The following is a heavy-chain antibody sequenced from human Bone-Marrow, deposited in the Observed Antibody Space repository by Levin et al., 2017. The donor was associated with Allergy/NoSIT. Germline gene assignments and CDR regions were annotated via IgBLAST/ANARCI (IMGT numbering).Heavy chain of an antibody. V-gene: IGHV3-15*07. CDR1: GFTFSNAW. CDR2: IKSKTDGGTT. CDR3: TTLSYYDFWSGSLRGHFDY. J-gene: IGHJ4*02. Sequence: KAGGSLRLSCAASGFTFSNAWMNWVRQAPGKGLEWVGRIKSKTDGGTTDYAAPVKGRFTISRDDSKNTLYLQMNSLKTEDTAVYYCTTLSYYDFWSGSLRGHFDYWGQGTLVTVSS. D-gene: IGHD3-3*01.